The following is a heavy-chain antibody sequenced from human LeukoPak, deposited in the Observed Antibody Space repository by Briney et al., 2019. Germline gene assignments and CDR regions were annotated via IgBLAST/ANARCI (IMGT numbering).Heavy chain of an antibody. Sequence: ASVKVSCKASGGTFSSYAISWVRQAPGQGLEWMGGIIPIFGTANYAQKFQGRVTITADKSTSTAYMELSSLRSEDTAVYYCANGGTITIFWIWGQGTLVTVSS. CDR2: IIPIFGTA. J-gene: IGHJ4*02. CDR1: GGTFSSYA. V-gene: IGHV1-69*06. D-gene: IGHD3-9*01. CDR3: ANGGTITIFWI.